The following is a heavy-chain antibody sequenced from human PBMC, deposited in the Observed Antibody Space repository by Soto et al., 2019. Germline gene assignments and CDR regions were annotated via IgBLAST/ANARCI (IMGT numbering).Heavy chain of an antibody. CDR2: IIPIFGTA. CDR1: GGTFSSYA. CDR3: ASRPPVDTIFGVVIMRPNFHHWFDP. J-gene: IGHJ5*02. V-gene: IGHV1-69*13. D-gene: IGHD3-3*01. Sequence: GASVKVSCKASGGTFSSYAISWVRQAPGQGLEWMGGIIPIFGTANYAQKFQGRVTITADESTSTAYMELSSLRSEDTAVYYCASRPPVDTIFGVVIMRPNFHHWFDPWGQGTLVTVSS.